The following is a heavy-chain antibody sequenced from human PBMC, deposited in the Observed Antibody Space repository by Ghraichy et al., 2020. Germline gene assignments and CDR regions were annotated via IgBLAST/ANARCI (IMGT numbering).Heavy chain of an antibody. Sequence: SETLSLTCTVSGGSISSSSYYWGWIRQPPGKGLEWIGSIYYSGSTYYNPSLKSRVTISVDTSKNQFSLKLSSVTAADTAVYYCARLTYCGGDCYSRGALEDVWGKGTTVTVSS. J-gene: IGHJ6*04. CDR2: IYYSGST. V-gene: IGHV4-39*01. CDR1: GGSISSSSYY. CDR3: ARLTYCGGDCYSRGALEDV. D-gene: IGHD2-21*01.